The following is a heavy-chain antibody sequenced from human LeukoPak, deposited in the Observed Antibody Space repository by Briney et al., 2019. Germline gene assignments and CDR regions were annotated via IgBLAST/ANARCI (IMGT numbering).Heavy chain of an antibody. Sequence: GGSLRLSCAASGFTFSSYGMHWVRQAPGKGLEWVAVISYDGSNKYYADSVKGRFTISRDNSKNTLYLQMNSLRAEDTAVYYCARGPRWEPFDYWGQGTLVTVSS. CDR2: ISYDGSNK. J-gene: IGHJ4*02. CDR1: GFTFSSYG. V-gene: IGHV3-30*03. D-gene: IGHD1-26*01. CDR3: ARGPRWEPFDY.